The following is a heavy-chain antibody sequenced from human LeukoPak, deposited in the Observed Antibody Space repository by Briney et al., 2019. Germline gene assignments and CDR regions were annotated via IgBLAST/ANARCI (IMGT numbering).Heavy chain of an antibody. V-gene: IGHV4-4*07. CDR2: ISTGGST. Sequence: KPSETLSLTCIVSGASISSSYCTWMRQPAGEGLEWIGRISTGGSTTYNPSFKSRVTMSVDMSKNQFSLNLTSVTAADTAVYYCARDQTYYVSSGYYYVTYFQHWGQGILVTVSS. CDR1: GASISSSY. CDR3: ARDQTYYVSSGYYYVTYFQH. D-gene: IGHD3-22*01. J-gene: IGHJ1*01.